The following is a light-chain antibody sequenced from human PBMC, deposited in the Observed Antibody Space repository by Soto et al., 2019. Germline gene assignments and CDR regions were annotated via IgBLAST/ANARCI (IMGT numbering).Light chain of an antibody. J-gene: IGKJ4*01. CDR3: QQYDNWPPLT. V-gene: IGKV3-15*01. CDR2: GAS. CDR1: QSVSSN. Sequence: EIVMTQSPATLSLSPGERATLSCMASQSVSSNLAWYQQKPGQAPRLLIYGASTRATGVPARFSGSGSGTEFTLTISTLQSADFPVYYCQQYDNWPPLTFGAGTKVDIK.